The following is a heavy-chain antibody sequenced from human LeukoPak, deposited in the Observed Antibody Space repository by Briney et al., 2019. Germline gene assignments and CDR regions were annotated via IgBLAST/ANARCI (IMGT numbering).Heavy chain of an antibody. Sequence: GGSLRLSCVVSGFTFSNYAMSWVRQAPGKGLEWVSAISTSGGTTFYADSVKGRFTISRDNSKNTLYLQMNSLRAEDTAVYYCAKDIRDIVVVPAAVDYWGQGTLVTVSS. CDR1: GFTFSNYA. D-gene: IGHD2-2*01. V-gene: IGHV3-23*01. CDR3: AKDIRDIVVVPAAVDY. J-gene: IGHJ4*02. CDR2: ISTSGGTT.